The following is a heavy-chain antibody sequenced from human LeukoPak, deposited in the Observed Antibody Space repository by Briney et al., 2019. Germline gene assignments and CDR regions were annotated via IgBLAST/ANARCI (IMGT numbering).Heavy chain of an antibody. CDR2: ISYDGSNK. CDR1: GFTFSSYA. J-gene: IGHJ4*02. D-gene: IGHD1-26*01. V-gene: IGHV3-30-3*01. CDR3: ARDRRGGGSYPFFDY. Sequence: GGSLRLSCAASGFTFSSYAMHWVRQAPGKGLEWVAVISYDGSNKYYADSVKGRFTISRDSSKNTLYLQMNSLRAEDTAVYYCARDRRGGGSYPFFDYWGQGTLVTVSS.